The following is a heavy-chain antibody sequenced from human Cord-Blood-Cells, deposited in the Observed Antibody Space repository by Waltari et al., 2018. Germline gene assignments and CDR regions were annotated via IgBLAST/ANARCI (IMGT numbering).Heavy chain of an antibody. J-gene: IGHJ6*02. V-gene: IGHV4-31*03. CDR3: AGLIRGFLKLGRDV. D-gene: IGHD7-27*01. CDR1: GGSISSGGYY. Sequence: QVQLQESGPGLVKPSQTLSLTCTVSGGSISSGGYYWSWIRQHPGKGLEWIGYIYYSGSTYYNPSLKSRVTISVDTSKNQFSLELSSVTAADTAVYYCAGLIRGFLKLGRDVWGQGTTVTVSS. CDR2: IYYSGST.